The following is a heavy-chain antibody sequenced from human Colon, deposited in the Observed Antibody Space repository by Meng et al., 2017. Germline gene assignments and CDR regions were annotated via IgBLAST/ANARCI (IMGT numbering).Heavy chain of an antibody. CDR2: IYHSGST. CDR1: DYSISSGYF. V-gene: IGHV4-38-2*02. CDR3: ARQSPDYYDSSGYYY. Sequence: GSLRLSCTVSDYSISSGYFWGWIRQPPGKGREWIGHIYHSGSTYYNPSLMRRVTISVDTSKNQFSLTLSSVTAADTAVYYCARQSPDYYDSSGYYYWGQGTLVTVSS. D-gene: IGHD3-22*01. J-gene: IGHJ4*02.